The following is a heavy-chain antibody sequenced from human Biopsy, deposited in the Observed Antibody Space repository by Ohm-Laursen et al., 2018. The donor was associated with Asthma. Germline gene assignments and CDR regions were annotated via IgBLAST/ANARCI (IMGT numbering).Heavy chain of an antibody. CDR1: GFSFSNFA. J-gene: IGHJ3*02. V-gene: IGHV3-30*01. CDR3: VRDGSDDAFDI. CDR2: ISKDASTQ. D-gene: IGHD3-10*01. Sequence: SLRLSCTPIGFSFSNFAIHWVRQAPGKGLEWVGVISKDASTQDYADSVKGRFTMARGNSKNTLDLQMNSLREEDTAVYYCVRDGSDDAFDIWGQGTVVSVSS.